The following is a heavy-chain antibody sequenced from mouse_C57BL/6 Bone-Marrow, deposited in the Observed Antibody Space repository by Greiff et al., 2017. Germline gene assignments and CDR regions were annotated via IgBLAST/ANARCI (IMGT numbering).Heavy chain of an antibody. CDR1: GYTFTSYW. V-gene: IGHV1-64*01. Sequence: QVQLQQPGAELVKPGASVKLSCKASGYTFTSYWMHWVKQRPGQGLEWIGMIHPNSGSTNYNEKFKSKATLTVDKSSSTAYMQLSSLTSEDSAVYYCARIGPITTVYYAMDYWGQGTSVTVSS. J-gene: IGHJ4*01. CDR3: ARIGPITTVYYAMDY. CDR2: IHPNSGST. D-gene: IGHD1-1*01.